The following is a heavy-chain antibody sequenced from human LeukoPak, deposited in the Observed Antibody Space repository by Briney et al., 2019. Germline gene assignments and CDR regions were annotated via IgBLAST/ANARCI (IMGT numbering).Heavy chain of an antibody. J-gene: IGHJ4*02. V-gene: IGHV1-18*01. CDR2: ISVSSGTT. CDR3: ARDVSRGYMDY. CDR1: GYTFGDYG. Sequence: ASVKVSCKASGYTFGDYGVTWVRQAPGQGLEWMGWISVSSGTTTYAEVFQGRLTLTTDASTNTAFMDLTSLTSDDTAVYYCARDVSRGYMDYWGQGSLVTVAS.